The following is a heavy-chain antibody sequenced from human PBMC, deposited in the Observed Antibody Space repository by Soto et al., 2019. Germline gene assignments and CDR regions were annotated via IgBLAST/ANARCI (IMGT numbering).Heavy chain of an antibody. CDR1: GFNFVAFG. D-gene: IGHD3-16*01. CDR3: ARDMKSVRFWGTNGFDP. CDR2: ITLSSSYI. Sequence: LRLSFGASGFNFVAFGINWVRQAPGKGLEWVSSITLSSSYIYYADSVKGRFTVSRDNAKNSLYLDMKSLTVDDTAVYYCARDMKSVRFWGTNGFDPWGQGTLVTVSS. V-gene: IGHV3-21*01. J-gene: IGHJ5*02.